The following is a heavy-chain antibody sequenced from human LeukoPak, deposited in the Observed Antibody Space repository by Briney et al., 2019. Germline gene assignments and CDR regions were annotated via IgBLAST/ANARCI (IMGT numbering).Heavy chain of an antibody. CDR3: ANLGSGSSGGYYYYYGMDV. CDR1: GFTFSSYA. D-gene: IGHD6-19*01. V-gene: IGHV3-23*01. J-gene: IGHJ6*02. Sequence: GGSLRLSCAASGFTFSSYAMSWVRQAPGKGLEWVSAISGSGGSTYYADSVKGRFTISRDNSKNTLYLQTNSLRAEDTAVYYCANLGSGSSGGYYYYYGMDVWGQGTTVTVSS. CDR2: ISGSGGST.